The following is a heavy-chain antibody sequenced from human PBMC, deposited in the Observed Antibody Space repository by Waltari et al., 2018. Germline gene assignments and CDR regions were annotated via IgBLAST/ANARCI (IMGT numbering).Heavy chain of an antibody. J-gene: IGHJ4*02. Sequence: EVQLVGSGGGLVQLGESPRLPVALSGSIVTDARMSGGSRAPGRRLEWIGRLKSKTDGEAADYAAPVKCRFTISRDDSKETLFLQMNSLKTEDTAVYYCTTDDYYHSRTYYPGFGYWGQGTPVTVSS. CDR1: GSIVTDAR. CDR2: LKSKTDGEAA. CDR3: TTDDYYHSRTYYPGFGY. D-gene: IGHD3-22*01. V-gene: IGHV3-15*01.